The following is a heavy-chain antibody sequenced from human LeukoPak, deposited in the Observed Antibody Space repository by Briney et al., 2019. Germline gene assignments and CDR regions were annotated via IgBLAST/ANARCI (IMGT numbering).Heavy chain of an antibody. J-gene: IGHJ6*03. D-gene: IGHD2-15*01. Sequence: GGSLRLSCAASGFTFSSYAMSWVRQAPGKGLEWVSAISGSGGSTYYADSVKGRFTISRDNSKNTLYLQMNSLRAEDTAVYYCAKEGCSGGSCYLNYYYYYMDVWGKGTTVTVSS. CDR1: GFTFSSYA. V-gene: IGHV3-23*01. CDR3: AKEGCSGGSCYLNYYYYYMDV. CDR2: ISGSGGST.